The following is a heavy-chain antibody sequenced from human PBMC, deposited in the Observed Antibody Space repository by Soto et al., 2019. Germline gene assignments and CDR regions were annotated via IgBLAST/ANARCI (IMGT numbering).Heavy chain of an antibody. CDR3: ASGLVGAAAGP. V-gene: IGHV4-61*01. CDR2: IYFSGIT. D-gene: IGHD2-15*01. Sequence: QERLQESGPGLLKPWETLSLTCNVYGGSVSSGSSYWSWVRQPPGKGLEWIGYIYFSGITNYNPSLKSRVTMLLDRTTDQFTLKLTSETAADTAVYYCASGLVGAAAGPWGEGTLVSVS. J-gene: IGHJ5*02. CDR1: GGSVSSGSSY.